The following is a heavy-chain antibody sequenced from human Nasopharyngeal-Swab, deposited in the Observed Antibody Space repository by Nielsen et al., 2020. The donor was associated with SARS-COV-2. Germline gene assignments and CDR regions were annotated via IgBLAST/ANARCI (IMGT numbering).Heavy chain of an antibody. V-gene: IGHV3-74*01. D-gene: IGHD1-1*01. Sequence: GGSLRLSCAASGFIFTSFGMHWVRQAPGKGLEWISRINSHGSSTNYADSVKGRFTISRDNARNTLYLQMNGLRADDTAVYYCASPGHISGYYFDYWGQGTLVTVSS. CDR1: GFIFTSFG. CDR2: INSHGSST. J-gene: IGHJ4*02. CDR3: ASPGHISGYYFDY.